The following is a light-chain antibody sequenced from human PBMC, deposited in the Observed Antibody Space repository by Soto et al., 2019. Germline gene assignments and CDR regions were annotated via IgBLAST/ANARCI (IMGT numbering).Light chain of an antibody. CDR1: QAIRND. Sequence: AIQMTQSPSSLSASVGDRVIITCRASQAIRNDLGWYQQKPGKAPKLLIFAASSLQSGVPARFSGSGSGTDFTLTISSLQPEDFATYYCLQDYNYPFTFGPGTKVDIK. CDR2: AAS. V-gene: IGKV1-6*01. J-gene: IGKJ3*01. CDR3: LQDYNYPFT.